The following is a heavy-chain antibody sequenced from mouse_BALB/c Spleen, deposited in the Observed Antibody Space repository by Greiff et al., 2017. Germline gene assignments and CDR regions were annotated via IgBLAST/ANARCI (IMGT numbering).Heavy chain of an antibody. CDR2: ISSGGSYT. J-gene: IGHJ2*01. CDR1: GFTFSSYA. D-gene: IGHD1-1*01. V-gene: IGHV5-9-3*01. CDR3: ARHYYGSNFDY. Sequence: EVHLVESGGGLVKPGGSLKLSCAASGFTFSSYAMSWVRQTPEKRLEWVATISSGGSYTYYPDSVKGRFTISRDNAKNTLYLQMSSLRSEDTAMYYCARHYYGSNFDYWGQGTTLTVSS.